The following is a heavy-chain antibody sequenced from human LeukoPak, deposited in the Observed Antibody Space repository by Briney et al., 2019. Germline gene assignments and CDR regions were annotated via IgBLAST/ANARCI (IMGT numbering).Heavy chain of an antibody. J-gene: IGHJ4*02. D-gene: IGHD6-19*01. CDR1: GGSFSGYY. Sequence: SETLSLTCAVYGGSFSGYYWSWIRQPPGKGLEWIGEINHSGSTNYNPSLKSRVTISVDTSKNQFSLKLSSVTAADTAVYYCARGLRFRSGWFHFDYWGQGTLVTVSS. CDR2: INHSGST. V-gene: IGHV4-34*01. CDR3: ARGLRFRSGWFHFDY.